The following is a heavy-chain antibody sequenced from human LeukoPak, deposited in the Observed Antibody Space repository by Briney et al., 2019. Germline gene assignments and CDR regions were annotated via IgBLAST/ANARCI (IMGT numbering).Heavy chain of an antibody. V-gene: IGHV4-4*07. CDR3: ARSSDFWSGYYKEMYYFDY. J-gene: IGHJ4*02. CDR1: GGSISSYY. CDR2: IYTSGST. Sequence: SETLSLTCTVSGGSISSYYWSWIRQPAGRGLEWIGRIYTSGSTNYNPSLKSRVTMSVDTSKNQFSLKLSSVTAADTAVYYCARSSDFWSGYYKEMYYFDYWGQGTLVTVST. D-gene: IGHD3-3*01.